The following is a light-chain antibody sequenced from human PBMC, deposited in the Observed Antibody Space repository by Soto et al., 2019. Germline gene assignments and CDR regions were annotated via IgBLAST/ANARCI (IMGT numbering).Light chain of an antibody. V-gene: IGKV3-20*01. J-gene: IGKJ5*01. CDR2: AAS. CDR1: QSVSSSH. Sequence: TQCPCTLSLSPVGRAALSCRGSQSVSSSHLAWYQHKPGQAPRLLIYAASSRATGSPDRFSGGGSGTDFTLTISRLEPEDFAVYYCQQYGYSPITFGQGTRLEIK. CDR3: QQYGYSPIT.